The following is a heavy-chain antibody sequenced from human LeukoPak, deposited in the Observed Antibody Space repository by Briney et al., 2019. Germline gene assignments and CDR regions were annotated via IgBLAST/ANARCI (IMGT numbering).Heavy chain of an antibody. V-gene: IGHV4-59*08. CDR2: IYYSGST. D-gene: IGHD5-18*01. CDR1: GGSIISYY. CDR3: ARHSSHVDTVWIDP. Sequence: PSETLSLTCTVSGGSIISYYRSGIRQPPGRGLEWIGYIYYSGSTNYNPSLKSRVTISVDTSKNQFSLKLSSVTAADTAVYYCARHSSHVDTVWIDPWGQGTLVTVSS. J-gene: IGHJ5*02.